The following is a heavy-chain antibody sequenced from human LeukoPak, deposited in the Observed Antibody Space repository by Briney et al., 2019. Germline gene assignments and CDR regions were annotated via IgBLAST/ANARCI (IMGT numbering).Heavy chain of an antibody. Sequence: PGGSLRLSCAASGFTFSSSEMNWVRQAPGKGLEWVSCISSGGTTVFYADSVKGRFTISRDNAKNSLYLQMNSLRAEDTAVYFCTRGRIYFDFWGQGALVTVSS. CDR2: ISSGGTTV. CDR3: TRGRIYFDF. J-gene: IGHJ4*02. V-gene: IGHV3-48*03. D-gene: IGHD2-15*01. CDR1: GFTFSSSE.